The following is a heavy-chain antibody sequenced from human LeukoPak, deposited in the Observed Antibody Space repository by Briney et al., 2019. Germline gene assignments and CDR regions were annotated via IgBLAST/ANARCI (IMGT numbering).Heavy chain of an antibody. D-gene: IGHD3/OR15-3a*01. Sequence: PGGSLRLSCAASGFTFDEYAMHWVRQAPGKGLEWVSGISWNSGLIDYADSVKGRFTIFRDNAKNSLYLQMNSLKAEDTAFYYCAKVGIFGLVTYYFDYWGQGTLVTVSS. J-gene: IGHJ4*02. CDR2: ISWNSGLI. CDR3: AKVGIFGLVTYYFDY. CDR1: GFTFDEYA. V-gene: IGHV3-9*01.